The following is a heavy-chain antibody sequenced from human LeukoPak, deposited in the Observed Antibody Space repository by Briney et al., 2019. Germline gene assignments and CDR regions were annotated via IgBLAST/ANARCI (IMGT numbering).Heavy chain of an antibody. J-gene: IGHJ4*02. CDR2: ISYDGSNK. CDR3: AKPYRTYYFDY. Sequence: SGGSLRLSCVASGFTFSSYGMHWVRQAPGKGLEWVAVISYDGSNKYYADSVKGRSTISRDNSKNTLYLQMNSLRAEDTAVYYCAKPYRTYYFDYWGQGTLVTVSS. CDR1: GFTFSSYG. D-gene: IGHD1-1*01. V-gene: IGHV3-30*18.